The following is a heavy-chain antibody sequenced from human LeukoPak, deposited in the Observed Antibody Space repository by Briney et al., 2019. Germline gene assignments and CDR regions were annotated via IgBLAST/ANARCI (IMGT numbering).Heavy chain of an antibody. Sequence: GGSLRLSCAASGFTFSSYAMHWVRQAPGKGLEWVSGISGSGGSTYYADSVKGRFTISRDNSKNTLYLQMNSLRAEDTAVYYCAKVRLLPTVTTPLYNWFDPWGQGTLVTVSS. CDR1: GFTFSSYA. CDR3: AKVRLLPTVTTPLYNWFDP. V-gene: IGHV3-23*01. J-gene: IGHJ5*02. CDR2: ISGSGGST. D-gene: IGHD4-17*01.